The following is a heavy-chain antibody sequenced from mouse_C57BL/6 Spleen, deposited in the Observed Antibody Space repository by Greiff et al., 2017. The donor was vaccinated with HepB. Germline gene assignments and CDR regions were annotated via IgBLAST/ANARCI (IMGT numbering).Heavy chain of an antibody. J-gene: IGHJ4*01. Sequence: VQLQQSGPELVKPGASVKISCKASGYAFSSSWMNWVKQRPGKGLEWIGRIYPGDGDTNYNGKFKGKATLTADKSSSTAYMPLSSLTSEDSAVYFCARSKQTAQATSYAMDYWGQGTSVTVSS. CDR2: IYPGDGDT. D-gene: IGHD3-2*02. CDR1: GYAFSSSW. CDR3: ARSKQTAQATSYAMDY. V-gene: IGHV1-82*01.